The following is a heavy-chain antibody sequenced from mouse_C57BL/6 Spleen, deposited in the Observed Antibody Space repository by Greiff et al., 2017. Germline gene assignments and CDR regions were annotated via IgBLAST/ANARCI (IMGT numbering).Heavy chain of an antibody. J-gene: IGHJ3*01. CDR1: GFTFSDYG. Sequence: DVKLVESGGGLVKPGGSLKLSCAASGFTFSDYGMHWVRQAPEKGLEWVAYISSGSSTIYYADTVKGRFTISRDNAKNTLFLQMTSLRSEDTAMYYCARNLSGAYWGQGTLVTVSA. D-gene: IGHD1-1*01. V-gene: IGHV5-17*01. CDR3: ARNLSGAY. CDR2: ISSGSSTI.